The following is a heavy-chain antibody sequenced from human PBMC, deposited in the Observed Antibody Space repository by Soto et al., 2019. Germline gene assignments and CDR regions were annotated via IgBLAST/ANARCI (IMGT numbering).Heavy chain of an antibody. J-gene: IGHJ6*03. CDR3: ARPGHYYYYYMDV. V-gene: IGHV3-21*01. CDR2: ISSSSSYI. Sequence: EVQLVESGGGLVKPGGSLRLSCAASGFTFSSYSMNWVRQAPGKGLEWVSSISSSSSYIYYGDSVKGRFTISRDNAKNSLYLQMNSLRAEDTAVYYCARPGHYYYYYMDVWGKGTTVTVSS. CDR1: GFTFSSYS.